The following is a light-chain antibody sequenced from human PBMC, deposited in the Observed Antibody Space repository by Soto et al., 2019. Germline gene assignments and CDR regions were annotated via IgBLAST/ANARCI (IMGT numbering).Light chain of an antibody. Sequence: DIQMTQSPSTLSASVGDRVTITCRASQSISSWLAWYQQKPGKAPKLLIYDAASLESGVPSRFSGSGSGTEFTLTISSLQPDDFAAYYCQQYNSYPLTFGGGTKVEIK. CDR3: QQYNSYPLT. CDR2: DAA. CDR1: QSISSW. J-gene: IGKJ4*01. V-gene: IGKV1-5*01.